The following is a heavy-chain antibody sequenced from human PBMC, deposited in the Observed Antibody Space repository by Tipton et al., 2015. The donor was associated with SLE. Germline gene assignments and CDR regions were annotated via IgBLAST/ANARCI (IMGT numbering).Heavy chain of an antibody. D-gene: IGHD1-20*01. CDR3: ARARSLITGTTGGTFDY. CDR1: GGSISSHY. CDR2: IYISGRT. Sequence: TLSLTCTISGGSISSHYWSWIRQPAGKGLEWIGYIYISGRTNYNPSLNSRVTISVDTSKSHFSLRLSSVTAADTAVYYCARARSLITGTTGGTFDYWGQGTLVTVSS. V-gene: IGHV4-4*09. J-gene: IGHJ4*02.